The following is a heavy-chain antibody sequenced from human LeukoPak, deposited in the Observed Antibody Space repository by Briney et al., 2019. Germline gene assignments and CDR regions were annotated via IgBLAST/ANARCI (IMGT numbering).Heavy chain of an antibody. CDR1: GGSISSYY. D-gene: IGHD2-2*01. CDR3: ARVADIVVVPPQPAFDP. CDR2: IYTSGST. J-gene: IGHJ5*02. V-gene: IGHV4-4*07. Sequence: PSETLSLTCTVSGGSISSYYWSWIRQPAGKGLEWIGRIYTSGSTNYNPSLKSRVTMSVDTSKNQFSLKLSSVTAADTAVYYCARVADIVVVPPQPAFDPWGQGTLVTVSS.